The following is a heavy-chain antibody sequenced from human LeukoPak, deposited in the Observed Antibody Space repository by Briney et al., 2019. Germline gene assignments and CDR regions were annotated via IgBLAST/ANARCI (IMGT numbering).Heavy chain of an antibody. CDR2: IYISGGT. CDR1: SDSLSTYS. CDR3: ARSPDRLGAFDI. V-gene: IGHV4-4*07. Sequence: PSETLSLTCTVSSDSLSTYSWNWIRQPAGKGLEWIVHIYISGGTNCNPSLKSRGTMSVDTSKNQFSLKMSSVTAADTAVYYCARSPDRLGAFDIWGQGTMVTVSS. J-gene: IGHJ3*02. D-gene: IGHD1-14*01.